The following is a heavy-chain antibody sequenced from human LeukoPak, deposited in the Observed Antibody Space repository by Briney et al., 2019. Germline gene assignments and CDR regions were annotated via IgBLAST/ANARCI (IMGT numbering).Heavy chain of an antibody. CDR2: IYTSGST. V-gene: IGHV4-4*07. D-gene: IGHD3-10*01. CDR3: ARGSYYNAGSNWFDP. Sequence: PSETLSLTCTVSGGSINSYYWSWIRQPAGKGLEWIGRIYTSGSTTYNPSLKSRVTMSVDTSQSQFSLKLSSVTAADTAVYYCARGSYYNAGSNWFDPWGQGTLVTVSS. CDR1: GGSINSYY. J-gene: IGHJ5*02.